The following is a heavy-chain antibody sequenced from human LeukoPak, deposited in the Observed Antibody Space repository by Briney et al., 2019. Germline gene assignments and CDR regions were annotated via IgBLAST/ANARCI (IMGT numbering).Heavy chain of an antibody. Sequence: GGSLRLSCAASGFTFSSYGMHWVRQAPGKGLEGVAFIRYDGSNKYYADFVKGRFTISRDNSKTTLYLQMNSLRAEDTAVYYCAKDPYDFWSGYFDYWGQGTLVTVSS. CDR3: AKDPYDFWSGYFDY. J-gene: IGHJ4*02. V-gene: IGHV3-30*02. CDR2: IRYDGSNK. D-gene: IGHD3-3*01. CDR1: GFTFSSYG.